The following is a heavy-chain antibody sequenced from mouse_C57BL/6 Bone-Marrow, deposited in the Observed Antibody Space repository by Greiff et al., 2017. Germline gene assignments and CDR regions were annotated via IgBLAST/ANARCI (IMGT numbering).Heavy chain of an antibody. V-gene: IGHV1-55*01. CDR1: GYTFTSYW. Sequence: QVQLQQPGAELVKPGASVKMSCKASGYTFTSYWITWVKQRPGQGLEWIGDIYPGSGSTNYNEKFKSKATLTVDTSSSTAYMQLSSLTSEDSAVYYCAAYYYGSSYVDYWGQGTTLTVSS. J-gene: IGHJ2*01. CDR2: IYPGSGST. CDR3: AAYYYGSSYVDY. D-gene: IGHD1-1*01.